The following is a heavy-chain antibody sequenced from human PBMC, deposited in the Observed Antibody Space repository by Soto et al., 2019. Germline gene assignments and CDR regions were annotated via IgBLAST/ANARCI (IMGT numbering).Heavy chain of an antibody. CDR2: MNPNSGNT. Sequence: QVQLVQSGAEVKKPGASVKVSCKASGYTFTSYDINWVRQATGQGLEWMGWMNPNSGNTGYAQKFQGRVTMTRNTSISTAYMELSSLRSEDTAVYYCARGKRKVVTATTYYFDYWGQGTLVTVSS. D-gene: IGHD2-21*02. CDR3: ARGKRKVVTATTYYFDY. V-gene: IGHV1-8*01. CDR1: GYTFTSYD. J-gene: IGHJ4*02.